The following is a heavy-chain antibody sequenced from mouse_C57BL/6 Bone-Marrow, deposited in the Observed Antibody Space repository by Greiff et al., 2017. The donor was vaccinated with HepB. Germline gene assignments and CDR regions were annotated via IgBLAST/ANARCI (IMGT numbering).Heavy chain of an antibody. V-gene: IGHV1-81*01. CDR2: IYPRSGNT. D-gene: IGHD1-1*01. CDR3: ARYFMSRYFDY. CDR1: GYTFTSYG. Sequence: QVHVKQSGAEPARPGASVKLSCKASGYTFTSYGISWVKQRTGHGLEWIGEIYPRSGNTYYNEKFKGKATLTADKSSSTAYMGLRSLTSDDSAFYCCARYFMSRYFDYWGQGTTLTVSS. J-gene: IGHJ2*01.